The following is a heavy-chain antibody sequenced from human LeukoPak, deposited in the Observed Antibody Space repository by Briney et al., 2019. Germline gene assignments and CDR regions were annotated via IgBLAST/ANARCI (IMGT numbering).Heavy chain of an antibody. CDR2: INSDGSST. D-gene: IGHD1-26*01. CDR1: GFTFSSYW. V-gene: IGHV3-74*01. J-gene: IGHJ5*02. CDR3: ARGLSVGAATSSGWFDP. Sequence: GGSLRLSCAASGFTFSSYWMHWVRQAPGKGLVWVSRINSDGSSTSYADSVKGRFTISRDNAKNTLYLQMNSLRAEDTAVDYCARGLSVGAATSSGWFDPWGQGTLVTVSS.